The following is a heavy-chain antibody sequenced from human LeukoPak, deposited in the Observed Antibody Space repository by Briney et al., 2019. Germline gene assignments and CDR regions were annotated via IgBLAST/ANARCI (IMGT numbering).Heavy chain of an antibody. J-gene: IGHJ4*02. CDR2: INHSGST. CDR1: AGSFSGYY. CDR3: ARGHYLGSGWKY. Sequence: SETLSLTCAGYAGSFSGYYWSWIRQPPGKGLEWIGEINHSGSTNYNPSLKSRVTISVDTSKNQFSLKLSSVTAADTAVYYCARGHYLGSGWKYWGQGTLVTISS. V-gene: IGHV4-34*01. D-gene: IGHD6-19*01.